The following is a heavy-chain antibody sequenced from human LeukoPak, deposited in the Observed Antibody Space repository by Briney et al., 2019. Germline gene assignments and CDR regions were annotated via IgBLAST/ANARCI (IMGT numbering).Heavy chain of an antibody. CDR1: GFTFSSYS. J-gene: IGHJ3*02. Sequence: GGSLRLSCAASGFTFSSYSMNWVRQAPGKGLEWVSYISSSSSTIYYADSVKGRFTISRDNAKNSLYLQMNSLRAEDTAVYYCAREGTLYDSSGQRPGAFDIWGQGTMVTVSS. V-gene: IGHV3-48*04. CDR3: AREGTLYDSSGQRPGAFDI. CDR2: ISSSSSTI. D-gene: IGHD3-22*01.